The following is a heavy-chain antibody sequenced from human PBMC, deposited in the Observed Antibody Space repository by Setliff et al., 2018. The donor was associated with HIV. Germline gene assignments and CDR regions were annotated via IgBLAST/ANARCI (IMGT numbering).Heavy chain of an antibody. CDR1: RYTLTELS. J-gene: IGHJ4*02. V-gene: IGHV1-24*01. Sequence: GASVKVSCKVSRYTLTELSMHWVRQAPGKGLEWMGSFDPEHRKTLYAQKFQGRVTMTQDTSTDTAYMELSSLKSDDTAVYYCAAKRRYNYDLKGPLDYWAQGTLFTVSS. CDR3: AAKRRYNYDLKGPLDY. CDR2: FDPEHRKT. D-gene: IGHD5-18*01.